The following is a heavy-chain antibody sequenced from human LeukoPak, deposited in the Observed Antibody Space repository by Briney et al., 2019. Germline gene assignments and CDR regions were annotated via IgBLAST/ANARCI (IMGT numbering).Heavy chain of an antibody. CDR1: GFTFSNYA. CDR2: ISGSGGST. Sequence: PGGSLRLSCAASGFTFSNYAMNWVRQAPGKGLEWVSGISGSGGSTYYADSVKGRFTISRDNSKNTLYLQMNSLRAEDTAVYYCARDSEGRYFDWLPSWYDAFDIWGQGTMVTVSS. J-gene: IGHJ3*02. D-gene: IGHD3-9*01. CDR3: ARDSEGRYFDWLPSWYDAFDI. V-gene: IGHV3-23*01.